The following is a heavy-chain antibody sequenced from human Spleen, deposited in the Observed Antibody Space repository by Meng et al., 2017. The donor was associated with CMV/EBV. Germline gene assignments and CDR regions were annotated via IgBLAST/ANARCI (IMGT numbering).Heavy chain of an antibody. Sequence: RLQLLEPGPGLVKPSEALSLTGTVSGGSISSSSYYWGWIRQPPGKGLEWIGSIYYSGSTYYNPSLKSRVTISVDTSKNQFSLKLSSVTAADTAVYYCARDISAGLDYWGQGTLVTVSS. D-gene: IGHD6-6*01. J-gene: IGHJ4*02. CDR3: ARDISAGLDY. CDR2: IYYSGST. CDR1: GGSISSSSYY. V-gene: IGHV4-39*06.